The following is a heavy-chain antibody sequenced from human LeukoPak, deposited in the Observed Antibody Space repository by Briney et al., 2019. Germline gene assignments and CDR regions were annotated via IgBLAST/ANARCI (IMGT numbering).Heavy chain of an antibody. Sequence: GGSLRLSCAASGFTFSSYSMNWVRQAPGKGLEWVSYISSSRSTIYYADSVKGRFTISRDNAKNSLYLQMNSLRAEDTAVYYCAREGYGGKLYYFDYWGQGTLVTVSS. CDR2: ISSSRSTI. J-gene: IGHJ4*02. CDR3: AREGYGGKLYYFDY. D-gene: IGHD4-23*01. CDR1: GFTFSSYS. V-gene: IGHV3-48*04.